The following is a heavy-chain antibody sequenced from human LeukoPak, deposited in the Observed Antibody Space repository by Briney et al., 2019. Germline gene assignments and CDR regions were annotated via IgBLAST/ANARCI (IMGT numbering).Heavy chain of an antibody. CDR2: IYSGGST. V-gene: IGHV3-66*01. J-gene: IGHJ4*02. CDR1: GFTVSSNY. CDR3: ASWLDYGDYYFDY. D-gene: IGHD4-17*01. Sequence: GGSLRLSCAASGFTVSSNYMSWVRQAPGKGLEWVSVIYSGGSTYYADSVKGRSTISRDNSKNTLYLQMNSLRAEDTAVYYCASWLDYGDYYFDYWGQGTLVTVSS.